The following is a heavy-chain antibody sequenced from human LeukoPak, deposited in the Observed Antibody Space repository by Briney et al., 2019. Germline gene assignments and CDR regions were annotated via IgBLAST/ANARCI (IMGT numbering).Heavy chain of an antibody. CDR3: ARVGVPAAMRGAVQYYFDY. J-gene: IGHJ4*02. CDR1: GGSISSGDYY. D-gene: IGHD2-2*01. CDR2: IYYSGST. V-gene: IGHV4-30-4*01. Sequence: SETLSLTCTVSGGSISSGDYYWSWIRQPPGTGLEWIVYIYYSGSTYYNPSLKSRVTISVDTSKNQFSLKLSSVTAADTAVYYCARVGVPAAMRGAVQYYFDYWGQGTLVTVS.